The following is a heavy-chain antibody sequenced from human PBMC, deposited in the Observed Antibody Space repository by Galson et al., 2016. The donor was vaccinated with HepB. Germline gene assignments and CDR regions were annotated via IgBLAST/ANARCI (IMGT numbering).Heavy chain of an antibody. D-gene: IGHD2-15*01. V-gene: IGHV4-59*01. Sequence: SETLSLTCTVSSGSINTYFWSWIRQPPGKGLEWIGDIYYSATTKYNPSLKSRVTIPMATPKNQFSLNLTSVTAADTAVYYCARHLNRPYCTGGSCFWAIDAFDIWSQGTKVIVSS. CDR2: IYYSATT. CDR3: ARHLNRPYCTGGSCFWAIDAFDI. J-gene: IGHJ3*02. CDR1: SGSINTYF.